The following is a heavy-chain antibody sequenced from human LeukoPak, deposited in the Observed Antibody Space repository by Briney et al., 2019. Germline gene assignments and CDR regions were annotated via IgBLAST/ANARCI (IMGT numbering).Heavy chain of an antibody. CDR1: GGSFSGYY. J-gene: IGHJ3*02. CDR2: IYYSGST. CDR3: ARDNGDAFDI. Sequence: PSETLSLTCAVYGGSFSGYYWSWIRQPPGKGLEWIGYIYYSGSTNYNPSLKSRVTISVDMSKNQFSLKLNSVTAADTAVYYCARDNGDAFDIWGQGTMVTVSS. V-gene: IGHV4-59*01.